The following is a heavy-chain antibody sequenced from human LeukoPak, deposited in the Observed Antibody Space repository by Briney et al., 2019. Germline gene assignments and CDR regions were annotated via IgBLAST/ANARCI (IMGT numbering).Heavy chain of an antibody. CDR1: GGSISSGGYY. J-gene: IGHJ4*02. V-gene: IGHV4-30-2*01. Sequence: PSETLSLTCTVSGGSISSGGYYWSWIRQPPGKGLEWIGYIYHSGSTYYNPSLKSRVTISVDRSKNQFSLKLSSVTAADTAVYYCARDLVVAAGFFDYWGQGTLVTVSS. CDR2: IYHSGST. CDR3: ARDLVVAAGFFDY. D-gene: IGHD2-15*01.